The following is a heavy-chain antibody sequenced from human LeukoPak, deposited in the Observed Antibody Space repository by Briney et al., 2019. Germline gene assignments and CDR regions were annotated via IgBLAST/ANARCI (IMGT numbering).Heavy chain of an antibody. Sequence: GGSLRLSCAASGFTFSSYSMNWVRQAPGKGLEWVANIKEDGNEKNYVDSVEGRFTISRDNAKNSIYLQMNSLRVEDTAVYYCAREYWGVDYWGQGTLVTVSS. CDR1: GFTFSSYS. J-gene: IGHJ4*02. CDR2: IKEDGNEK. D-gene: IGHD2-8*02. V-gene: IGHV3-7*01. CDR3: AREYWGVDY.